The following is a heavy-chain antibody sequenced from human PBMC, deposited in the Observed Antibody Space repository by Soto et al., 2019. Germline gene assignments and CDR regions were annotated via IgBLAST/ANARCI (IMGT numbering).Heavy chain of an antibody. CDR3: AVARLYYYYMDV. CDR1: GFTFSSYG. Sequence: PGGSLRLSCAASGFTFSSYGMHWVRQAPGKGLEWVAVIWYDGSNKYYADSVKGRFTISRDNSKNTLYLQMNSLRAEDTAVYYCAVARLYYYYMDVWGKGTTVTVSS. CDR2: IWYDGSNK. J-gene: IGHJ6*03. V-gene: IGHV3-33*01.